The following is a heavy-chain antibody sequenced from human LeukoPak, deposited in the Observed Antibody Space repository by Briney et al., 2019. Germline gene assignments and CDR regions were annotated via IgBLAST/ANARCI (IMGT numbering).Heavy chain of an antibody. J-gene: IGHJ4*02. D-gene: IGHD2-21*02. Sequence: GGSLRLSCAASGFTFSSYAMHWVRQAPGKGLEWVAVIWFDGSKKYYADSVKGRITISRDDSKNTLYLQMNSLRAEDSAVYYCARDGCGGDCYLADYWGQGTLVTVSS. CDR1: GFTFSSYA. V-gene: IGHV3-33*08. CDR3: ARDGCGGDCYLADY. CDR2: IWFDGSKK.